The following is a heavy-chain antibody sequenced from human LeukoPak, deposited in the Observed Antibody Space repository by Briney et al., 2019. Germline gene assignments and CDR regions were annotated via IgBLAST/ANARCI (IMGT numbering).Heavy chain of an antibody. CDR3: AKDRAQQLVLDF. Sequence: GGSLRLSCSASGFTLSNYAMHWVRQAPGKGLEWVSAIIGSGSSTYYADSVKGRFTISRDNSKNTLFLQMNSLRAEDTAVYYCAKDRAQQLVLDFWGQGTLVTVSS. J-gene: IGHJ4*02. D-gene: IGHD6-13*01. CDR2: IIGSGSST. V-gene: IGHV3-23*01. CDR1: GFTLSNYA.